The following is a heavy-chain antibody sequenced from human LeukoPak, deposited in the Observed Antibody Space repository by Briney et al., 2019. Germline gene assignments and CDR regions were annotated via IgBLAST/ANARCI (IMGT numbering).Heavy chain of an antibody. D-gene: IGHD3-3*01. Sequence: SVKVSCKASGGTFSSYAIGWVRQAPGQGLEWMGGIIPIFGTANYAQKFQGRVTITADESTSTAYMELSSLRSEDTAVYYCARDLGYDFWSGYSRFDYWGQGTLVTVSS. CDR1: GGTFSSYA. J-gene: IGHJ4*02. CDR3: ARDLGYDFWSGYSRFDY. CDR2: IIPIFGTA. V-gene: IGHV1-69*13.